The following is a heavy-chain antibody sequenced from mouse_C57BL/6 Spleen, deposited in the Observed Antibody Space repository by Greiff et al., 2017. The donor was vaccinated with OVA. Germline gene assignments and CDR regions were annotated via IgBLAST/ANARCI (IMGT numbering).Heavy chain of an antibody. CDR1: GFTFSDYY. CDR2: INYDGSST. D-gene: IGHD2-3*01. V-gene: IGHV5-16*01. CDR3: AREVYDGYYVGYAMDY. Sequence: EVKLVESEGGLVQPGRSLKLSCTASGFTFSDYYMAWVRQVPEKGLEWVANINYDGSSTYYLDSLKSRFIISRDNAKNILYLQMSSLKSEDTATYYCAREVYDGYYVGYAMDYWGQGTSVTVSS. J-gene: IGHJ4*01.